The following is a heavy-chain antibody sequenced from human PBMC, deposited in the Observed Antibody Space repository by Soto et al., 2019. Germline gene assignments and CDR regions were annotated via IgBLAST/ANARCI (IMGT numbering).Heavy chain of an antibody. CDR2: VTGTGGST. J-gene: IGHJ4*02. CDR1: GFTFSSYA. V-gene: IGHV3-23*01. Sequence: HPGGSLRLSCAASGFTFSSYAMVWVRQAPGKGLEWVSAVTGTGGSTYYADSVKGRFTISRDNSENTLYLQMNSLRAEDTALYYCAKDSDFWSGYYSALDYWGQGTLVTVSS. CDR3: AKDSDFWSGYYSALDY. D-gene: IGHD3-3*01.